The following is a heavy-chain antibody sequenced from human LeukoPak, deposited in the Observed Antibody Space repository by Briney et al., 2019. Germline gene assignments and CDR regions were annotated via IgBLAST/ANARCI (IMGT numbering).Heavy chain of an antibody. CDR2: MNPNSGNT. V-gene: IGHV1-8*01. CDR3: GRLSDIVDTNNAY. CDR1: GYTFTNYD. D-gene: IGHD5-12*01. Sequence: ASVKVSCKASGYTFTNYDVNWVRQATGQGLEWMGWMNPNSGNTGYAQKFQGRVTITRNTSISTAYMELSSLTSEDTAVYYCGRLSDIVDTNNAYWGQGTLVTVSS. J-gene: IGHJ4*02.